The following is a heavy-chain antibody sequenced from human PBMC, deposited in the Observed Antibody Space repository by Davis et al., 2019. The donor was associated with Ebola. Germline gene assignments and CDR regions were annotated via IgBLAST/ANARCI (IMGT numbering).Heavy chain of an antibody. CDR1: DASDSISFYY. D-gene: IGHD1-26*01. CDR3: ARDDLSGLIDS. CDR2: IYTGGST. V-gene: IGHV4-61*09. J-gene: IGHJ4*02. Sequence: SETLSLTCTVSDASDSISFYYWSWIRQPAGKGLEWIGHIYTGGSTNYNPSLKSRLTLAVDTSKNQFSLNLSSVTAADTAVYYCARDDLSGLIDSWGQGTLVTVSS.